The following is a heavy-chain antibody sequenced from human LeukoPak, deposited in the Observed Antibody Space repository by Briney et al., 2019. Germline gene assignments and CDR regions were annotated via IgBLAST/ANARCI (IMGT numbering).Heavy chain of an antibody. CDR3: TRQTGWSYGSGSQNIDYYYYGMDV. CDR1: GFTFSGSA. D-gene: IGHD3-10*01. J-gene: IGHJ6*02. V-gene: IGHV3-73*01. CDR2: IRSKANSYAT. Sequence: GGSLRLSCAASGFTFSGSAMHWVRQASGKGLEWVGRIRSKANSYATAYAASVKGRFTISRDDSKNTAYLQMNSLKTEDTAVYYCTRQTGWSYGSGSQNIDYYYYGMDVWGQGTTVTVSS.